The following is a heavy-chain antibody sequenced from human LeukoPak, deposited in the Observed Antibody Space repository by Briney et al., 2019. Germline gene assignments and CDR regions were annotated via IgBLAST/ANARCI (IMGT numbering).Heavy chain of an antibody. D-gene: IGHD3-10*01. CDR3: ARPYGSGSYYPAS. V-gene: IGHV3-21*01. J-gene: IGHJ5*02. CDR1: GFTFSSYS. Sequence: GGSLRLSRAASGFTFSSYSMNWVRQAPGKGLEWVSSISSSSSYIYYSDSVKGRFTISRDDAKDSLYLQMNSLKAEDTAVYYCARPYGSGSYYPASWGQGTLVTVSS. CDR2: ISSSSSYI.